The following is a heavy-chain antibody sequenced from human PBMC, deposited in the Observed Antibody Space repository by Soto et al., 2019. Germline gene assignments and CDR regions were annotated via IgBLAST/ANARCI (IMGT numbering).Heavy chain of an antibody. D-gene: IGHD4-4*01. J-gene: IGHJ6*03. CDR1: GGSISSGGYY. CDR2: IYYSGST. V-gene: IGHV4-31*03. CDR3: ARYSNYLSRYYYMDV. Sequence: QVQLQESGPGLVKPSQTLSLTCTVSGGSISSGGYYWSWIRQHPAKGLEWIGYIYYSGSTYYNPSLKSRVTISVDTSKNQFSLKLSSVTAADTAVYYCARYSNYLSRYYYMDVWGKGTTVTVSS.